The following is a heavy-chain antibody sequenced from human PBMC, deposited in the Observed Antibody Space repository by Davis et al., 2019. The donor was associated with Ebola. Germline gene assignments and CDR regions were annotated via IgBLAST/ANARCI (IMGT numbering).Heavy chain of an antibody. V-gene: IGHV3-74*01. CDR3: AKAPLVHSSGFHYYGMDV. D-gene: IGHD6-19*01. Sequence: HTGGSLRLSCAASGFTFRPYWMHWVRQVPGKGLEWVAHISSDASNTNYADSVRGRFTISRDNAKNTVYLQMNSLRAEDTAVYYCAKAPLVHSSGFHYYGMDVWGQGTTVTVSS. J-gene: IGHJ6*02. CDR1: GFTFRPYW. CDR2: ISSDASNT.